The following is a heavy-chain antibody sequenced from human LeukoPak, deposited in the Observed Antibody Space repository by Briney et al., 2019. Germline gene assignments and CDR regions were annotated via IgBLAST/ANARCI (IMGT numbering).Heavy chain of an antibody. J-gene: IGHJ6*03. D-gene: IGHD6-13*01. CDR2: ISSSSSYI. V-gene: IGHV3-21*01. Sequence: GGSLRLSCAASGFTFSSYSMNWVRQAPGKGLEWVSSISSSSSYIYYADSVKGRFTISRDNAKNSLYLQMNSLRAEDTAVYYCAREDSSSWSVYYYYYYMDVWGKGTTVTISS. CDR3: AREDSSSWSVYYYYYYMDV. CDR1: GFTFSSYS.